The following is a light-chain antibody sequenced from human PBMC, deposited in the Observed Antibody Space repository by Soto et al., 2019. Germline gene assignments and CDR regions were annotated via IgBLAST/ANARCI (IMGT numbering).Light chain of an antibody. CDR2: GAT. V-gene: IGKV3-15*01. CDR3: QQYDNWPPLT. CDR1: QSVNSN. J-gene: IGKJ4*01. Sequence: EIVVTQSPATLSVSPGERATLSCRASQSVNSNLAWYQQKPGQAPRLLIYGATTRATGIPARFSGSGSGTEFTLTISSLQSEDVAVYYCQQYDNWPPLTFGGGTKVEIK.